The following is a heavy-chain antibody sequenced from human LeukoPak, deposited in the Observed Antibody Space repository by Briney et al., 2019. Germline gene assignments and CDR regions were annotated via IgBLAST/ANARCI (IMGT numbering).Heavy chain of an antibody. J-gene: IGHJ4*02. CDR2: IRYDGSNK. CDR1: GFTFSSYG. CDR3: ARGDPIYDFWSGGDH. Sequence: RPGGSLRLSCAASGFTFSSYGMHWVRQAPGKGLEWVAFIRYDGSNKYYADSVKGRFTISRDNARNFLYLQMNSLRAEDTAVYYCARGDPIYDFWSGGDHWGQGSLVSVSS. V-gene: IGHV3-30*02. D-gene: IGHD3-3*01.